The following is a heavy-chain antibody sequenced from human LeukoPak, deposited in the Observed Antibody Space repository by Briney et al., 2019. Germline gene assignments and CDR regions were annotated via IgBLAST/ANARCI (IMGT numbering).Heavy chain of an antibody. Sequence: QPGRSLRLSCAASGFTFSSYAMHWVRQAPGKGLEWVAVISYDGSNKYYADSVKGRFTISRDNSKNTLYLQMNSLRVEDTAVYYCLVWKHVFDRWGQGTLVTVSS. J-gene: IGHJ5*02. CDR2: ISYDGSNK. CDR1: GFTFSSYA. D-gene: IGHD5/OR15-5a*01. CDR3: LVWKHVFDR. V-gene: IGHV3-30-3*01.